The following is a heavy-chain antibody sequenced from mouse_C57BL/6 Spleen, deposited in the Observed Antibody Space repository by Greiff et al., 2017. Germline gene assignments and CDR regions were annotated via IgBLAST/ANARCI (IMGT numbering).Heavy chain of an antibody. CDR3: TRLGYYGSSYGPWFAY. CDR2: IDPETGGT. Sequence: QVQLQQSGAELVRPGASVTLSCKASGYTFTDYEMHWVKQTPVHGLEWIGAIDPETGGTAYNQKFKGKAILTADKSSSTAYMELRSLTSEDSAVYYCTRLGYYGSSYGPWFAYWGQGTLVTVSA. J-gene: IGHJ3*01. V-gene: IGHV1-15*01. CDR1: GYTFTDYE. D-gene: IGHD1-1*01.